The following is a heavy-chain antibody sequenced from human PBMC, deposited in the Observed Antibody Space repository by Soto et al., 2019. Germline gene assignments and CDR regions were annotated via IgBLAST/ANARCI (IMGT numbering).Heavy chain of an antibody. CDR3: ARGKYGDYGDAFDI. CDR1: GFTFSSYS. D-gene: IGHD4-17*01. Sequence: GESLKISCAASGFTFSSYSMNWVRQAPGKGLEWVSSISSSSSYIYYADSVKGRFTISRDNAKNSLYLQMNSLRAEDTAVYYCARGKYGDYGDAFDIWGQGTMVTVSS. CDR2: ISSSSSYI. V-gene: IGHV3-21*01. J-gene: IGHJ3*02.